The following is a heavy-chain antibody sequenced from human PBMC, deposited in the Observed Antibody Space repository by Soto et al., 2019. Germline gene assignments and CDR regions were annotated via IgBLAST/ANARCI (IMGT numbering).Heavy chain of an antibody. CDR3: VRDTTSGKYWDY. CDR2: IYYSGST. V-gene: IGHV4-59*01. J-gene: IGHJ4*02. CDR1: GGSISSYY. Sequence: SETLSLTCTVSGGSISSYYWSWIRQPPGKGLEWIGYIYYSGSTNYNPSLKSRVTISIDTSKNQFSLKLSSVTAADTAVYYCVRDTTSGKYWDYWGQGTLVTVSS. D-gene: IGHD1-26*01.